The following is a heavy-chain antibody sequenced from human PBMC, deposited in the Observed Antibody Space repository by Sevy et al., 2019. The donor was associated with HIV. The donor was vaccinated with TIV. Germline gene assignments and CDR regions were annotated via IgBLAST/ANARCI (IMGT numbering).Heavy chain of an antibody. D-gene: IGHD1-26*01. Sequence: SETLSLTCTVSDGSISSYSWSWIRQPPGKGLEWIGYIYYSASTNYNPSLKSRVTISVDTSKNQFSLKLSSVTAADTAVYYCARARGVGATYWFDPWGQGTLVTVS. CDR3: ARARGVGATYWFDP. V-gene: IGHV4-59*01. CDR1: DGSISSYS. CDR2: IYYSAST. J-gene: IGHJ5*02.